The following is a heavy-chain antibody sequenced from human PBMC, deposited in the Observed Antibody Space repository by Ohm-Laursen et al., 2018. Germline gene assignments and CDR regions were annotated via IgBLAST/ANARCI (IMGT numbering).Heavy chain of an antibody. CDR2: IYYSRST. CDR1: GGSISSGGYY. J-gene: IGHJ4*02. Sequence: SQTLSLTCTVSGGSISSGGYYWSWIRQHPGKGLEWIGYIYYSRSTYYNPSLKSRVTISVDTSKNQFSLKLSSVTAADTAVYYCARVNDLGIVDYWGQGTLVTVSS. V-gene: IGHV4-31*03. CDR3: ARVNDLGIVDY. D-gene: IGHD3-3*01.